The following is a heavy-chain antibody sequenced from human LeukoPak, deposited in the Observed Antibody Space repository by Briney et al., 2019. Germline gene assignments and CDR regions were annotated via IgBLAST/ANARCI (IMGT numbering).Heavy chain of an antibody. CDR3: ARESPFSSSATEDYYYGMDV. D-gene: IGHD6-6*01. V-gene: IGHV1-2*02. CDR1: GYTFTGYY. CDR2: INPNSGGT. J-gene: IGHJ6*02. Sequence: ASVKVSCKASGYTFTGYYMHWVRQAPGQGLEWMGWINPNSGGTNYAQKFQGRVTMTRDTSISTAYMELSRLRSDDTAVYYCARESPFSSSATEDYYYGMDVWGQGTTVTVSS.